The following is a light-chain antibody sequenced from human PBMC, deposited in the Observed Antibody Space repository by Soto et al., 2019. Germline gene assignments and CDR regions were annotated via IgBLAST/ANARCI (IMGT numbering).Light chain of an antibody. Sequence: EIVLTQSPAILSLSPGERATLSCRASQSVGTYLDWYQQKLGQAPRLLIYDASNRATGIPARFSGSGSGTDFPLTISSLEPEDFAVYCCQQRVNWLTFGGGTKVEL. V-gene: IGKV3-11*01. J-gene: IGKJ4*01. CDR1: QSVGTY. CDR2: DAS. CDR3: QQRVNWLT.